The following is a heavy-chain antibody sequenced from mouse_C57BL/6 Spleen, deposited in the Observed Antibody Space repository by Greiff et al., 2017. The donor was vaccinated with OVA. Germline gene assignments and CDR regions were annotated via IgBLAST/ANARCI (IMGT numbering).Heavy chain of an antibody. D-gene: IGHD1-1*01. CDR1: GYTFTSYW. Sequence: QVQLQQPGTELVKPGASVKLSCKASGYTFTSYWMHWVKQRPGQGLEWIGNINPSNGGTNYNEKFKSKATLTVDKSSSTAYMQLSSLTSEDSAVYYCARTLITTVVATGYFDVWGTGTTVTVSS. CDR2: INPSNGGT. CDR3: ARTLITTVVATGYFDV. V-gene: IGHV1-53*01. J-gene: IGHJ1*03.